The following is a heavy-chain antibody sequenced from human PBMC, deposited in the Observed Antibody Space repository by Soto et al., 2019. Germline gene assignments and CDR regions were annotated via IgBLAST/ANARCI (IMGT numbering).Heavy chain of an antibody. J-gene: IGHJ6*01. CDR2: VWYDGNNA. Sequence: GGSLRLSCAASGFILSSYGMHWVRQAPGKGLEWVAIVWYDGNNAYYADSVKGRFTISRDNPKNTLYLQMNSLRVGDTAVYYCATESGYSYGYPYGMDVWGHGTTVTASS. V-gene: IGHV3-33*01. CDR1: GFILSSYG. CDR3: ATESGYSYGYPYGMDV. D-gene: IGHD5-18*01.